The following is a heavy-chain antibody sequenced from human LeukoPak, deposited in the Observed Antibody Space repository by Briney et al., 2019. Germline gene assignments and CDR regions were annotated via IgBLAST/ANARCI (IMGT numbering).Heavy chain of an antibody. CDR3: ARTYSSGWWRGAFDI. D-gene: IGHD6-19*01. CDR2: INTSGST. Sequence: SETLSLTCTVSGGSISSGSYYWSWIRQPAGKGLESIGRINTSGSTNYNPSLKSRVTISVDTSKNQFSLKLSSVTAADTAVYYCARTYSSGWWRGAFDIWGQGTMVTVSS. CDR1: GGSISSGSYY. V-gene: IGHV4-61*02. J-gene: IGHJ3*02.